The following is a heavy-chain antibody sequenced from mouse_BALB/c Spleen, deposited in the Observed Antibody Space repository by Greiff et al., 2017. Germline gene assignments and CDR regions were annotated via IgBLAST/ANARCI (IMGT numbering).Heavy chain of an antibody. CDR1: GFSLTSYG. V-gene: IGHV2-9*02. D-gene: IGHD1-1*01. CDR3: AREALYAWFAY. J-gene: IGHJ3*01. CDR2: ISAGGST. Sequence: QVQLKESGPGLVAPSQSLSITCTVSGFSLTSYGVHWVRQPPGKGLEWLGVISAGGSTNYNSALMSRLSISKDNSKSQVYLKMNSLQTDDTAMYYCAREALYAWFAYWGQGTLVTVSA.